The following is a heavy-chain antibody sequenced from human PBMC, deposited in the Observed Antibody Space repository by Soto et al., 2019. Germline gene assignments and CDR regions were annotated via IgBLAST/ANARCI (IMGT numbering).Heavy chain of an antibody. D-gene: IGHD2-21*01. Sequence: GGSLRLSCAASGFSFGSNWMHWVRRVPGRGLVWVSRINTDGSITDYVDSVKGRFTISRDNAKNTLYLQMNSLRVEDTAVYYCARDGEGFWGQGTLVTVSS. CDR2: INTDGSIT. CDR1: GFSFGSNW. V-gene: IGHV3-74*01. J-gene: IGHJ4*02. CDR3: ARDGEGF.